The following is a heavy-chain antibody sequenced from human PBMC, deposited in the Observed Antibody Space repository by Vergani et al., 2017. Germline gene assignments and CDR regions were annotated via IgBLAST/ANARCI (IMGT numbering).Heavy chain of an antibody. CDR2: ISSSGSTI. CDR1: GFTFSDYY. V-gene: IGHV3-11*01. J-gene: IGHJ5*02. D-gene: IGHD2-2*01. Sequence: QVQLVESGGGLVKPGGSLRLSCAASGFTFSDYYMSWIRQAPGKGLEWVSYISSSGSTIYYADSVKGRFTISRDNAKNSLYLQMNSLRAEDTAVYYCARDKSAICSSTSCYARWFDPWGQGTLVTVSS. CDR3: ARDKSAICSSTSCYARWFDP.